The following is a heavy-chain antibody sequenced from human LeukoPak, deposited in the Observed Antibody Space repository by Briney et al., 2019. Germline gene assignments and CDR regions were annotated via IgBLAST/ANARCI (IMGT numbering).Heavy chain of an antibody. Sequence: PSETLSLTCTVSGGSISSSSYYWGWIRQPPGKGLEWIGSIYYSGSTYYNPSLKSRVTISVDTSKNQFSLKLSSVTAADTAVYYCARISCSSTSCYLPFDYWGQGTRVTVSS. D-gene: IGHD2-2*01. CDR2: IYYSGST. J-gene: IGHJ4*02. CDR3: ARISCSSTSCYLPFDY. CDR1: GGSISSSSYY. V-gene: IGHV4-39*01.